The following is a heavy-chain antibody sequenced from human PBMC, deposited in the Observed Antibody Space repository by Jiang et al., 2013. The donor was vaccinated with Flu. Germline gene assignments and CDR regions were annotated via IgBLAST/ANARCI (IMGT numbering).Heavy chain of an antibody. D-gene: IGHD3-22*01. V-gene: IGHV4-39*01. CDR1: GGSISSSSYY. J-gene: IGHJ4*02. CDR2: IYYSGST. CDR3: ARQGDYYDSSALRPDY. Sequence: SGPGLVKPSETLSLTCTVSGGSISSSSYYWGWIRQPPGKGLEWIGSIYYSGSTYYNPSLKSRVTISVDTSKNQFSLKLSSVTAADTAVYYCARQGDYYDSSALRPDYWGQGTLVTVSS.